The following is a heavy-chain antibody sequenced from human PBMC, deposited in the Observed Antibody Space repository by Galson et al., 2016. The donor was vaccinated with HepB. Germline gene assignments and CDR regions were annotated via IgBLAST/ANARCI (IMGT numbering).Heavy chain of an antibody. V-gene: IGHV4-31*03. CDR2: MYYSGYT. J-gene: IGHJ4*03. CDR1: GGSIGSGGYY. D-gene: IGHD4-23*01. CDR3: ARVRPVNSGYFDY. Sequence: TLSLTCTVSGGSIGSGGYYWSWIRQHPGKGLEWIGYMYYSGYTDYNPSLKSRVLISVDTSKNQFFLSLSSVTAADTAVYHCARVRPVNSGYFDYWGQGTLVTVSS.